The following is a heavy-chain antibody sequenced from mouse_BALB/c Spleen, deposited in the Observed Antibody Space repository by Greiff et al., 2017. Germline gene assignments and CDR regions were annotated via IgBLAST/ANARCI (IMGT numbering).Heavy chain of an antibody. J-gene: IGHJ2*01. D-gene: IGHD1-2*01. Sequence: EVHLVESGGGLVKPGGSLKLSCAASGFAFSSYDMSWVRQTPEKRLEWVAYISSGGGSTYYPDTVKGRFTISRDNAKNTLYLQMSSLKSEDTAMYYCARHGRLPFDYWGQGTTLTVSS. CDR3: ARHGRLPFDY. V-gene: IGHV5-12-1*01. CDR1: GFAFSSYD. CDR2: ISSGGGST.